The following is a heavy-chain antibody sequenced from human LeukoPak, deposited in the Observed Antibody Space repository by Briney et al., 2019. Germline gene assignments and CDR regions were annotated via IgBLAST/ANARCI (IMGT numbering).Heavy chain of an antibody. Sequence: PSETLSLTCTVSGYSISSGYYWGWIRQSPGKGLEWIGEINHSGSTNYNPSLKSRATISVDTSKNQFSLKLSSVTAADTAVYYCASIAGYSSGWYPNWFDPWGQGTLVTVSS. D-gene: IGHD6-19*01. V-gene: IGHV4-38-2*02. CDR2: INHSGST. CDR1: GYSISSGYY. CDR3: ASIAGYSSGWYPNWFDP. J-gene: IGHJ5*02.